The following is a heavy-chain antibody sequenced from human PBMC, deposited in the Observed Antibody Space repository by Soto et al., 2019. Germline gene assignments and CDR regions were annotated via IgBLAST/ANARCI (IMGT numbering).Heavy chain of an antibody. CDR1: GFTFSSYW. J-gene: IGHJ4*02. CDR3: ARSLWFGEPQGQFDY. V-gene: IGHV3-74*01. Sequence: GGSLRLSCAASGFTFSSYWMHWVRQAPGKGLVWVSRINSDGSSTSYADSVKGRFTISRDNAKNTLYLQMNSLRAEDTAVYYCARSLWFGEPQGQFDYWGQGTLVTVSS. D-gene: IGHD3-10*01. CDR2: INSDGSST.